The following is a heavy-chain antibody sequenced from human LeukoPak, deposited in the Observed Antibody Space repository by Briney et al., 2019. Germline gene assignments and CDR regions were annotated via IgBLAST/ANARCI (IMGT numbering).Heavy chain of an antibody. CDR3: ARVLLYSSSWPYYYYYGMDV. Sequence: GGSLRLSCAASGFTVSSNYMSWVRQAPGKGLEWVSVVYSGGSTYYADSVKGRFTISRDNSKNTLYLQMNSLRAEDTAVYYCARVLLYSSSWPYYYYYGMDVWGQGTTVTVSS. CDR2: VYSGGST. J-gene: IGHJ6*02. D-gene: IGHD6-13*01. V-gene: IGHV3-53*01. CDR1: GFTVSSNY.